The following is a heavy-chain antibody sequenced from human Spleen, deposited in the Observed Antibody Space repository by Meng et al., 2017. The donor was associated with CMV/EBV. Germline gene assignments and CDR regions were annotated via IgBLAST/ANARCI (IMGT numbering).Heavy chain of an antibody. CDR1: GFTFSSYS. V-gene: IGHV3-15*01. J-gene: IGHJ6*02. CDR3: TTEPYGMEV. CDR2: IKSKTDGGTT. Sequence: GGSLRLSCAASGFTFSSYSMNWVRQAPGKGLEWVGRIKSKTDGGTTDYAAPVKGRFTILRDDSKDTVYLQMNSLKSEDTAVYYCTTEPYGMEVWGQGTTVTVSS.